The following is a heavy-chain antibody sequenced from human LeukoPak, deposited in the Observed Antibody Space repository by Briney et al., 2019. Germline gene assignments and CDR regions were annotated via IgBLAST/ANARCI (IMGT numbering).Heavy chain of an antibody. D-gene: IGHD4-17*01. J-gene: IGHJ4*02. CDR2: ISTQSGNT. Sequence: ASVKVSCKASGYTFTSYGISWMRQAPGQGLGWMGWISTQSGNTNYAQKVQGRLTLTTDRSTNTAYMELRSLRSDDTAVYYCARGAYGDKWGQGTMVTVSS. CDR3: ARGAYGDK. CDR1: GYTFTSYG. V-gene: IGHV1-18*01.